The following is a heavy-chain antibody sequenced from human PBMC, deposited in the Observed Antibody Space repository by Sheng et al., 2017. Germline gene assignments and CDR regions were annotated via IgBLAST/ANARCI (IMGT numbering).Heavy chain of an antibody. CDR2: IIPIFGTA. V-gene: IGHV1-69*01. CDR1: GGTFSSYA. CDR3: AIQTADTLRYYYYYGMDV. D-gene: IGHD2-21*02. Sequence: QVQLVQSGAEVKKPGSSVKVSCKASGGTFSSYAISWVRQAPGQGLEWMGGIIPIFGTANYAQKFQGRVTITADESTSTAYMELSSLRSEDTAVYYCAIQTADTLRYYYYYGMDVWGQGTTVTVSS. J-gene: IGHJ6*02.